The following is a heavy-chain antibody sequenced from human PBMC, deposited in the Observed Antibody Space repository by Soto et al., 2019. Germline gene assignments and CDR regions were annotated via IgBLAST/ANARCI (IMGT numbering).Heavy chain of an antibody. J-gene: IGHJ6*01. CDR2: IYYNGNT. CDR1: GGSVTSRGYY. CDR3: ARGKPYSGMDV. Sequence: QVQLQESGPGLVRPSQTLSLTCTVSGGSVTSRGYYCSWVRQHPGTGLEWIGYIYYNGNTYYDPSLKSRVTISVDTSKNQFSLNLNSVTAADTAVYWCARGKPYSGMDVW. V-gene: IGHV4-31*03.